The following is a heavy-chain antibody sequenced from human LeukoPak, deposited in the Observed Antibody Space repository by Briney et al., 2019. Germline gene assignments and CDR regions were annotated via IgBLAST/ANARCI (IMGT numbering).Heavy chain of an antibody. CDR3: AKEPLNYYDSSGCLH. V-gene: IGHV3-48*01. J-gene: IGHJ4*02. D-gene: IGHD3-22*01. Sequence: GGSLRLSCAASGFTFSSYSMNWVRQAPGKGLEWVSYISSSSSTIYYADSVKGRFTISRDNSRNTLYLQMNSLRAEDTAVYYCAKEPLNYYDSSGCLHWGQGTLVTVSS. CDR1: GFTFSSYS. CDR2: ISSSSSTI.